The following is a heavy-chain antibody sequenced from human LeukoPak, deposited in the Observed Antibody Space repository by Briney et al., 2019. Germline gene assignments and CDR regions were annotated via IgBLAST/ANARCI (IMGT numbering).Heavy chain of an antibody. CDR2: IYSGGST. CDR1: GFTVSSNY. V-gene: IGHV3-53*01. Sequence: GGSLRLSCAASGFTVSSNYMSWVRQAPGKGLEWVSVIYSGGSTYYADSVKGRFTISRDNSKNTLYLQMNSLRAEDTAVYYCARGDYYDSSGCPAWDYWGQGTLVTVSS. J-gene: IGHJ4*02. D-gene: IGHD3-22*01. CDR3: ARGDYYDSSGCPAWDY.